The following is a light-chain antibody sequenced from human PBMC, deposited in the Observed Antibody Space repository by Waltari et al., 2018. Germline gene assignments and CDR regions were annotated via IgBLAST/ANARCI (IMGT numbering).Light chain of an antibody. CDR2: RNN. CDR3: AAWDDSLSGRV. CDR1: SPNIGSHY. V-gene: IGLV1-47*01. J-gene: IGLJ3*02. Sequence: QSVLTKPPSASGTPGQRVTISCSGSSPNIGSHYLYWYQQLPGAAPKPLIYRNNQRPSGVPDRFSGSKSGTSASLAISGLRSEDEADYYCAAWDDSLSGRVFGGGTKLTVL.